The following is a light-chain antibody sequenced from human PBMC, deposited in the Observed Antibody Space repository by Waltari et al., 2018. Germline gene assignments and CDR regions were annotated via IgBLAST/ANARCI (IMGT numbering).Light chain of an antibody. Sequence: SVLTHSPVTLSLSPGESATPSCRNSQSVTRALAWYQQKPGQAPRLLIYGASNRATGIPDRFSGSGSGTDFSLTISSLEPEDFAVYYCQHYLRLPVTFGQGTKVEVK. CDR1: QSVTRA. CDR3: QHYLRLPVT. J-gene: IGKJ1*01. CDR2: GAS. V-gene: IGKV3-20*01.